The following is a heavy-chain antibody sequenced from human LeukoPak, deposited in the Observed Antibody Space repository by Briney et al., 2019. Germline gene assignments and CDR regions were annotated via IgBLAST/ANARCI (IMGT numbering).Heavy chain of an antibody. J-gene: IGHJ4*02. V-gene: IGHV3-48*01. Sequence: GGSLRLSCAASGFTFSSYSMNWVRQAPGKGLEWVSYISSSSSTIYYADSVKGRFTISRDNAKNSLYLQMNSLRAEDTAVYYCARGGGYSSSWSVGANDYWGQGTLVTVSS. CDR2: ISSSSSTI. D-gene: IGHD6-13*01. CDR3: ARGGGYSSSWSVGANDY. CDR1: GFTFSSYS.